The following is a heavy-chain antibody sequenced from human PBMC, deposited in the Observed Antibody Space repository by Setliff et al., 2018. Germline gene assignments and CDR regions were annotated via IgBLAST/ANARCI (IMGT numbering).Heavy chain of an antibody. V-gene: IGHV4-61*09. Sequence: SETLSLTCTVSGGSVNSGFDNWNWLRQPAGKGLEWIGHINRRGSTNFSPSLKSRVTISLDTSKNQFSLNLTSVTAADTAVYYCARASSGWYSAYYYYMDVWGKGTTVTVSS. CDR2: INRRGST. CDR1: GGSVNSGFDN. D-gene: IGHD6-19*01. CDR3: ARASSGWYSAYYYYMDV. J-gene: IGHJ6*03.